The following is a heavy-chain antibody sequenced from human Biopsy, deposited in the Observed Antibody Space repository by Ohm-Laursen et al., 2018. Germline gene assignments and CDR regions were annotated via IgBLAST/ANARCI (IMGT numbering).Heavy chain of an antibody. CDR3: AREAIGYQLPCDD. V-gene: IGHV1-69*04. J-gene: IGHJ4*02. CDR2: IIPILRTT. Sequence: GSSMKVSCKTSTGTFDSYGVTWVRQAPGQGLEWMGRIIPILRTTTYAPKFQGRVTFTADKSSSTAYLELSSLTSEDTAMFYCAREAIGYQLPCDDWGQGTLVTVSS. D-gene: IGHD2-15*01. CDR1: TGTFDSYG.